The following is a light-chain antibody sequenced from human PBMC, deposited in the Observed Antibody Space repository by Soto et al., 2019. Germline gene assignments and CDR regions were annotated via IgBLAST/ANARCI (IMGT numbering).Light chain of an antibody. Sequence: DILMTQSPSTLSASVGDRVTITCRASQSISSWLAWYQQKPGQAPKLLIYDASTLESGVPSRFSGSGSGTEFTLTISSLQPDDFATYYCQHSNSFFGPGTKVDIK. CDR2: DAS. CDR3: QHSNSF. J-gene: IGKJ3*01. V-gene: IGKV1-5*01. CDR1: QSISSW.